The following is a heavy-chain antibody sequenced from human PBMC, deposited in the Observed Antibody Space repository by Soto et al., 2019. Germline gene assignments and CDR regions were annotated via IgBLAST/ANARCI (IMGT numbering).Heavy chain of an antibody. CDR1: GGSISNYY. J-gene: IGHJ4*02. CDR2: IYHSGST. D-gene: IGHD1-20*01. V-gene: IGHV4-59*01. CDR3: AVASNWNYFDY. Sequence: QVQLQESGPGLVKPSETLSLTCTVSGGSISNYYWSWIRQPPGKGLEWIGNIYHSGSTNYNPSLKSRVTISVDTSKNQFSLKLTSVTAADTAVYYCAVASNWNYFDYWGQGTLVTVSS.